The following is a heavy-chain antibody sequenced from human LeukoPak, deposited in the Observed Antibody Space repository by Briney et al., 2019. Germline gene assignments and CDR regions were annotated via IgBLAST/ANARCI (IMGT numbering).Heavy chain of an antibody. CDR3: ARHVTISGPYDASDI. J-gene: IGHJ3*02. Sequence: SETLSLTCTVSGDSISSYYWSWIRQPPGKGLEWMRYIYYSGGTDYNPSLKSRVTISVDTSKNQFSLKLRSVTAADTAVYYCARHVTISGPYDASDIWGQGTMVTVSP. D-gene: IGHD5-24*01. CDR1: GDSISSYY. CDR2: IYYSGGT. V-gene: IGHV4-59*08.